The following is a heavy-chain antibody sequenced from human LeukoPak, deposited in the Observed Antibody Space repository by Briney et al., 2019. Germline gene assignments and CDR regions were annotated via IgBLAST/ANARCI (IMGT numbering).Heavy chain of an antibody. V-gene: IGHV3-23*01. CDR3: AKDLNIVVVPAATGGWFDP. CDR2: ISGSGGST. Sequence: GGSLRLSCAASGFTFSSYAMSWVRQAPGKGLEWVSAISGSGGSTYYADSVKGRFTISRDNSKNTLYLQMNSLRAEDTAVYYCAKDLNIVVVPAATGGWFDPWGQGTLVTVSS. J-gene: IGHJ5*02. D-gene: IGHD2-2*01. CDR1: GFTFSSYA.